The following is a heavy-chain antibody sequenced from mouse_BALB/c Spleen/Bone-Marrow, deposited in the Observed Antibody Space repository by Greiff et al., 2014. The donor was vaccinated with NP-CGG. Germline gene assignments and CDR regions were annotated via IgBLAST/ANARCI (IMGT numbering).Heavy chain of an antibody. CDR3: TREGNWDDFDY. Sequence: EVMLVESGGGLVQPGGSRKLSCAASGFTFSSFGMHWVRQTPEKGLEWVAYISSGSSTIYYADTVKGRFTISRDNPKNTLFLQVTSLRAEDTAIYYCTREGNWDDFDYWGQGTTLTVSS. CDR1: GFTFSSFG. D-gene: IGHD4-1*01. V-gene: IGHV5-17*02. J-gene: IGHJ2*01. CDR2: ISSGSSTI.